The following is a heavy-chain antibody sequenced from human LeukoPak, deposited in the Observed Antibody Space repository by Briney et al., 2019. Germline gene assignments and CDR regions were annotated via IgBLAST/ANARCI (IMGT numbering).Heavy chain of an antibody. J-gene: IGHJ5*02. Sequence: SETLSLTCTVSGGSMTSYYWSWIRQPPGKGLEWIGNIYYTGSTNYNPSLKSRVTMSVDSSKGQLSLKLTSLTAADSAVYYCARRSTLENFFDPWGRGTPVTVSS. V-gene: IGHV4-59*08. CDR3: ARRSTLENFFDP. CDR2: IYYTGST. D-gene: IGHD6-6*01. CDR1: GGSMTSYY.